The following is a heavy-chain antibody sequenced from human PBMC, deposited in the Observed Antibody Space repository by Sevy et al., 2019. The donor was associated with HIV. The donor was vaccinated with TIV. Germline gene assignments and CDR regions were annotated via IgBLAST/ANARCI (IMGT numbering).Heavy chain of an antibody. Sequence: GGSLRLSCAGSGFTFSNAWMSWVRQAPGKGLEWVGRIKSKTDGGTADHAAPVKGRFTISRDDSKNTLYLQMNSLKTEDTAVYYCTTDGMYYDILTGYYRVVDYWGQGTLVTFSS. CDR2: IKSKTDGGTA. V-gene: IGHV3-15*01. D-gene: IGHD3-9*01. J-gene: IGHJ4*02. CDR3: TTDGMYYDILTGYYRVVDY. CDR1: GFTFSNAW.